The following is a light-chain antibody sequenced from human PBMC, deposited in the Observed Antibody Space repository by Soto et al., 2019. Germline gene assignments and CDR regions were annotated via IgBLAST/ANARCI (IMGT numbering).Light chain of an antibody. CDR1: NSDIGAYDF. J-gene: IGLJ3*02. CDR3: SSKTTTRPLV. CDR2: EVS. V-gene: IGLV2-14*01. Sequence: QAVLTQPASVSGSPGQSITISCAGTNSDIGAYDFVSWFQQHPGSSPRLIIYEVSDRPSGVSSRFSGSKSGNTASLTISGLQAGDEADYYCSSKTTTRPLVFGGGTKLPVL.